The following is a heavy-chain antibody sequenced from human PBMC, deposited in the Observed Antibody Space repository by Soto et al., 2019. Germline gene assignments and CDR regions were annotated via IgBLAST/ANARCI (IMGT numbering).Heavy chain of an antibody. D-gene: IGHD6-13*01. Sequence: QVQLQESGPGLVKPSQTLSLTCTVSGGSISSGGYYWSWIRQHPGKGLEWIGYIYYSGSTYYNPSLKRRVTISVDTSKNQSSLQLSSVTAADTAVYYCARAAHYSSPFRWFDPWGQGTLVTVSS. CDR1: GGSISSGGYY. CDR3: ARAAHYSSPFRWFDP. J-gene: IGHJ5*02. V-gene: IGHV4-31*03. CDR2: IYYSGST.